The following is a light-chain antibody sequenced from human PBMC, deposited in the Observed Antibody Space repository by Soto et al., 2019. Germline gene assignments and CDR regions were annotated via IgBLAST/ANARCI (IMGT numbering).Light chain of an antibody. CDR2: DSS. CDR3: QLYGSSPELT. Sequence: ESVLTQSPDTLSLSPGDRAALSCRTTQILNGGSLAWYQVKPGQAPRLLMYDSSIRAAGVPNRFSGSGSGTDFTLTISRLETEDFAVYYCQLYGSSPELTFGGGTKVDIK. V-gene: IGKV3-20*01. CDR1: QILNGGS. J-gene: IGKJ4*01.